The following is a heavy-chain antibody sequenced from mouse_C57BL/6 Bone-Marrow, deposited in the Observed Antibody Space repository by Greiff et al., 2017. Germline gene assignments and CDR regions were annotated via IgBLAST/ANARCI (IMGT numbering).Heavy chain of an antibody. D-gene: IGHD4-1*01. CDR1: GYTFTSYW. V-gene: IGHV1-55*01. J-gene: IGHJ2*01. CDR2: IYPTSGRT. Sequence: VKLQQSGAELVKPGASVKMSCKASGYTFTSYWITWVKQRPGQGLEWIGDIYPTSGRTNYNEKFKSKAILTVDTSSSTAYMQLSSLTSEDSAVFYCARSGPLGRSVDYWGQGTTLTVSS. CDR3: ARSGPLGRSVDY.